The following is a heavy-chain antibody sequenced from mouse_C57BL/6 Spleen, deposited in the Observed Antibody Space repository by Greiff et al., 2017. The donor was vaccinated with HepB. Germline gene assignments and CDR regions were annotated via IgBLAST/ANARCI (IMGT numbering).Heavy chain of an antibody. CDR1: GYTFTSYT. V-gene: IGHV1-4*01. D-gene: IGHD2-1*01. J-gene: IGHJ3*01. CDR3: AREGDYGNYPAY. Sequence: VKLVESGAELARPGASVKMSCKASGYTFTSYTMHWVKQRPGQGLEWIGYIHPSSGYTKYNQKFKDKATLTADKSSSTAYMQLSSLTSEDSAVYYCAREGDYGNYPAYWGQGTLVTVSA. CDR2: IHPSSGYT.